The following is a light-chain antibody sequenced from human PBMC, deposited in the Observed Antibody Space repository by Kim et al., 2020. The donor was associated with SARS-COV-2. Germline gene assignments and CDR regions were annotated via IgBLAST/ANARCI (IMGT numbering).Light chain of an antibody. CDR1: SSDIGAYNY. J-gene: IGLJ3*02. CDR2: EVT. CDR3: SSYSSGDTWV. Sequence: GQSITISCTGSSSDIGAYNYVSWFQQHPGKAPRLMIYEVTKWPSGISNRFSGSKSGNTVSLTISGLQAEDEADYYCSSYSSGDTWVFGGGTQLTVL. V-gene: IGLV2-14*03.